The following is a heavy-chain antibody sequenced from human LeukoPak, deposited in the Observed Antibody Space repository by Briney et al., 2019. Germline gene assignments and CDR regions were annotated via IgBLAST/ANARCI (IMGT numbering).Heavy chain of an antibody. Sequence: SETLSLTCTVSGGSISSYYWSWIRQPPGKGLEWIGYIYYSGSTNNNPSLKSRVTISVDTSKNQFSLKLSSVTAADTAVYYCARDGDFWSGSWFDPWGQGTLVTVSS. CDR1: GGSISSYY. J-gene: IGHJ5*02. CDR3: ARDGDFWSGSWFDP. D-gene: IGHD3-3*01. V-gene: IGHV4-59*01. CDR2: IYYSGST.